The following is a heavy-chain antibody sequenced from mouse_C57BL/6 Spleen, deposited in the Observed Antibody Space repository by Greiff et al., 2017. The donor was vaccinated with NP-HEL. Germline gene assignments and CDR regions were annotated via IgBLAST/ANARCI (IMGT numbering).Heavy chain of an antibody. CDR1: GYTFTDYY. CDR2: IYPGSGNT. D-gene: IGHD1-1*01. Sequence: QVQLQQSGAELVRPGASVKLSCKASGYTFTDYYINWVKQRPGQGLEWIARIYPGSGNTYYNEKFKGKATLTAEKSSSTAYMQLSSLTAEDAAFYCGAGSTTVDYFDYWGQGTTLTVSS. J-gene: IGHJ2*01. CDR3: AGSTTVDYFDY. V-gene: IGHV1-76*01.